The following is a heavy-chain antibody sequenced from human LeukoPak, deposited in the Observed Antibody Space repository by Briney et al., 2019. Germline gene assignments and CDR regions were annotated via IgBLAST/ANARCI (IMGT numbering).Heavy chain of an antibody. Sequence: PGGSLRLSCAASGFTFSSYAMSWVRQAPGRGLEWVSAISGSGGGTYYADSVKGRFTISRDNSKNTLYLQMNSLRAEDTAVYYCAKDQRHDRYYWGQGTLVTVSS. CDR2: ISGSGGGT. CDR1: GFTFSSYA. CDR3: AKDQRHDRYY. J-gene: IGHJ4*02. V-gene: IGHV3-23*01. D-gene: IGHD3-22*01.